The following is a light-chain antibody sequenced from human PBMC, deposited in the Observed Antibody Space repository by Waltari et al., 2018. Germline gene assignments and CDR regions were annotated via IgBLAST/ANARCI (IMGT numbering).Light chain of an antibody. CDR2: AVS. CDR1: SSDVGNYKR. V-gene: IGLV2-23*02. Sequence: QSALTQPASVSGSPGQSLTISCPGTSSDVGNYKRVSWYQQHPGKAPNLMIYAVSKRPSGVSDRFSGSKSGDMASLTISGLQPEDEAEYFCSSYAGSSKGVFGGGTKVTVL. J-gene: IGLJ2*01. CDR3: SSYAGSSKGV.